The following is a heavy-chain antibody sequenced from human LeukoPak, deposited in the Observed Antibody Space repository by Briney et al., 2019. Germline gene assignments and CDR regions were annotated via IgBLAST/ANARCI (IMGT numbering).Heavy chain of an antibody. CDR3: ARDSRSSYSFDY. J-gene: IGHJ4*02. D-gene: IGHD6-6*01. Sequence: ASVKVSCKASGYTFIGYYMHWVRQAPGHALEWMGWIDPNSGGTNYAQKFQGRVTMTRDTSINTAYMELSSLRSDDTAVYYCARDSRSSYSFDYWGQGTLVTVSS. CDR1: GYTFIGYY. CDR2: IDPNSGGT. V-gene: IGHV1-2*02.